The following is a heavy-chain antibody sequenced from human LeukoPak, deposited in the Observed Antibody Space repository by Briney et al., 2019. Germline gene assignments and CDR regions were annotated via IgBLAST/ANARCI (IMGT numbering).Heavy chain of an antibody. CDR3: ARDTSNWYFDL. D-gene: IGHD3-16*01. V-gene: IGHV3-13*01. J-gene: IGHJ2*01. Sequence: GGSLRLSCAASGFTFSSYDMHWVRQATGKGLEWVSAIGTAGDTYYPGSVKGRFTISRENAKNSLYLQMNSLRAGDTAVYYCARDTSNWYFDLWGRGTLVTVFS. CDR2: IGTAGDT. CDR1: GFTFSSYD.